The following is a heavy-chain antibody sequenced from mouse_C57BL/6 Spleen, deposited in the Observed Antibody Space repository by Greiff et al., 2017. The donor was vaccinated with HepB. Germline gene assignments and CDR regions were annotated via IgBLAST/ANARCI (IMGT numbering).Heavy chain of an antibody. CDR2: INPSTGGT. CDR3: ARVENDGYPWFAY. J-gene: IGHJ3*01. CDR1: GYSFTGYY. Sequence: EVQLKESGPELVKPGASVKISCKASGYSFTGYYMNWVKQSPEKSLEWIGEINPSTGGTTYNQKFKAKATLTVDKSSSTAYMQLKSLTSEDSAVYYCARVENDGYPWFAYWGQGTLVTVSA. D-gene: IGHD2-3*01. V-gene: IGHV1-42*01.